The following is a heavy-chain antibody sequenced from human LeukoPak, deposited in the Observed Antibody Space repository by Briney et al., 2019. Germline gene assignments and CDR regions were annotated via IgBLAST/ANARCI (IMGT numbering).Heavy chain of an antibody. CDR2: IYYSGST. CDR1: GGSITGYY. Sequence: PSETLSLTCTVSGGSITGYYWGWIRQPPGKGLEWIGYIYYSGSTNYNPSLKSRVSISVDSSKTQFSLRLTSVTAADTAVYYCARDWGVAAFDYWGQGTLVTVSS. CDR3: ARDWGVAAFDY. J-gene: IGHJ4*02. V-gene: IGHV4-59*01. D-gene: IGHD1-26*01.